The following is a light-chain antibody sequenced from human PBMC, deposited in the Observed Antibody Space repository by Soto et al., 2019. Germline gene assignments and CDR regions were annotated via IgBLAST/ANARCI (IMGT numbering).Light chain of an antibody. V-gene: IGKV3-20*01. J-gene: IGKJ2*03. CDR1: QSISSSY. CDR3: QQYGKPPPYS. Sequence: EIVLTQSPGTLSLSPGERATLSCRASQSISSSYLAWYQQRPGQAPRLLIYGASNRATGIPDRFGGSGSGKDVNLTISRLEPEDFAGYYCQQYGKPPPYSFGKGTKVNI. CDR2: GAS.